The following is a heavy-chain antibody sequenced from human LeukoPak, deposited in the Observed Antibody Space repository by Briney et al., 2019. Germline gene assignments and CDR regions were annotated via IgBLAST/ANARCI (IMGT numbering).Heavy chain of an antibody. Sequence: APVKVSCKASGYTFTGYYMHWVRQAPGQGLEWMGWINPNSGGTNYAQKLQGRVTMTTDTSTSTAYMELRSLRSDDTAVYYCARRVDSGWYFGWFDPWGQGTLVTVSS. D-gene: IGHD6-19*01. CDR3: ARRVDSGWYFGWFDP. V-gene: IGHV1-2*02. CDR2: INPNSGGT. CDR1: GYTFTGYY. J-gene: IGHJ5*02.